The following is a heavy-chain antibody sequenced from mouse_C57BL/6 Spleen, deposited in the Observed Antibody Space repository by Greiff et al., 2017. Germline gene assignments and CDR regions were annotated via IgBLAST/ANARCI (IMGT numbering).Heavy chain of an antibody. CDR1: GFTFSSYT. D-gene: IGHD1-1*01. Sequence: EVKVEESGGGLVKPGGSLKLSCAASGFTFSSYTMSWVRQTPEKRLEWVATISGGGGNTYYPDSVKGRFTISRDNAKNTLYLQMSSLRSEDTALYYCARLTVVAYYFDYWGQGTTLTVSS. V-gene: IGHV5-9*01. CDR3: ARLTVVAYYFDY. CDR2: ISGGGGNT. J-gene: IGHJ2*01.